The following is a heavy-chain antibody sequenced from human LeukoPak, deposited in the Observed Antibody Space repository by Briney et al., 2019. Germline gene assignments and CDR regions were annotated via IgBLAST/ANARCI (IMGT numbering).Heavy chain of an antibody. D-gene: IGHD2-15*01. V-gene: IGHV1-69*04. CDR3: ARAQDDYFDY. CDR2: IIPILGIA. CDR1: GGTFSSYA. Sequence: ASVTVSCKASGGTFSSYAISWVRQAPGQGLEWMGRIIPILGIANYAQKFQGRVTITADKPTSTAYMELSSLRSEDTAVYYCARAQDDYFDYWGQGTLVTVSS. J-gene: IGHJ4*02.